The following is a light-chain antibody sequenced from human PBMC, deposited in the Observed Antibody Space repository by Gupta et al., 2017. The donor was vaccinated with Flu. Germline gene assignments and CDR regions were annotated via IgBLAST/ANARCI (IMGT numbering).Light chain of an antibody. V-gene: IGLV1-51*01. CDR1: SSNIGNNY. J-gene: IGLJ7*01. CDR2: DNN. Sequence: QSVLTQPPSVSAAPGQKVTISCSGSSSNIGNNYVSWYQQLPGTTPKLLIYDNNKRPSGIPDRFSGSKSGTSATLGITGLQTGEEADDYCGTWDSRLSAAVFGGGTQLTVL. CDR3: GTWDSRLSAAV.